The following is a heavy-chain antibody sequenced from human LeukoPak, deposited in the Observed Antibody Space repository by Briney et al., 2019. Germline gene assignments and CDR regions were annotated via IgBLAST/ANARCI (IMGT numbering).Heavy chain of an antibody. Sequence: SVKVSCKASGGTFSSYDISWVRQAPGQGLEWMGGINPIFGTANYAQKFQGRVTITTDESTTTAYMELSSLRSEDTAVYYCTSPIIAAAGTGYFQHWGQGTLVTVSS. CDR1: GGTFSSYD. CDR3: TSPIIAAAGTGYFQH. V-gene: IGHV1-69*05. D-gene: IGHD6-13*01. J-gene: IGHJ1*01. CDR2: INPIFGTA.